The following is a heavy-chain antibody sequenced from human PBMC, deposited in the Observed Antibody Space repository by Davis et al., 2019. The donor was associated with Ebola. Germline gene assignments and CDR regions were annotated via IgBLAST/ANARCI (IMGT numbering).Heavy chain of an antibody. CDR1: GYSFSTYW. Sequence: GESLKISCKASGYSFSTYWIGWVRQMPGKGLEWMGIIYPGDSDTRYNPSFQGQVTISADKSITTAYLQWTSLKASDTAIYYCSRRGYCRGNRCPWGWFDPWGQGTLVTVSS. CDR3: SRRGYCRGNRCPWGWFDP. CDR2: IYPGDSDT. V-gene: IGHV5-51*01. D-gene: IGHD2-15*01. J-gene: IGHJ5*02.